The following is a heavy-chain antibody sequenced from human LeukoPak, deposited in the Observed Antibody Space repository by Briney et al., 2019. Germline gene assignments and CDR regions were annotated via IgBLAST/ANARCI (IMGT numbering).Heavy chain of an antibody. V-gene: IGHV1-69*13. CDR2: IIPIFGTA. CDR3: ASRYPLGIVVVPAAANGYYYYGMDV. J-gene: IGHJ6*02. Sequence: SVKVSCKASGGTFSSYAISWVRQAPGQGLEWMGGIIPIFGTANYAQKFQGRVTIIADESTSTAYMELSSLRSEDTAVYYCASRYPLGIVVVPAAANGYYYYGMDVWGQGTTVTVSS. CDR1: GGTFSSYA. D-gene: IGHD2-2*03.